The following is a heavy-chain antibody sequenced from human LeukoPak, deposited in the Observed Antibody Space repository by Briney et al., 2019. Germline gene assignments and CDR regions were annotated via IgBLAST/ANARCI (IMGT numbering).Heavy chain of an antibody. J-gene: IGHJ3*02. D-gene: IGHD5-24*01. CDR3: ARRFDLWDGYNQLMRAFDI. Sequence: AGESLKISCKGFGYSFTSYWIGWVRQMPGKGLEWMGIIYPGDSDTRYSPSFQDQVTISADKSISTAYLQWSSLKASDTAMYYCARRFDLWDGYNQLMRAFDIWGQGTMVTVSS. CDR2: IYPGDSDT. V-gene: IGHV5-51*01. CDR1: GYSFTSYW.